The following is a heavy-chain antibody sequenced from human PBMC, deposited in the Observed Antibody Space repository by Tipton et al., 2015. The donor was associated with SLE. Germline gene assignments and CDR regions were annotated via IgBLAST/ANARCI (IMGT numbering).Heavy chain of an antibody. CDR3: ATSDFYGSGQGLDV. J-gene: IGHJ6*02. Sequence: LRLSCTLSGGAIVSDSFYWGWIRQAPGMGLEWIATVSYSGDTYYNPSLKSQLTILIDTSKSQFSLRLTSLTAADTGVYYCATSDFYGSGQGLDVWGQGTTVTVSS. V-gene: IGHV4-39*07. CDR2: VSYSGDT. CDR1: GGAIVSDSFY. D-gene: IGHD2/OR15-2a*01.